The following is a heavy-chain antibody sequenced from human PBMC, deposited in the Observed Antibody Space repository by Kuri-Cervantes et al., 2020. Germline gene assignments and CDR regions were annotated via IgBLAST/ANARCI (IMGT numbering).Heavy chain of an antibody. CDR1: GYTFTSYY. CDR2: INPSGGST. CDR3: ARVGGYCSSTSCYTSWGYYYYGMDV. V-gene: IGHV1-46*01. J-gene: IGHJ6*02. D-gene: IGHD2-2*02. Sequence: ASVKVSCKASGYTFTSYYMHWVRQAPGQGLEWMGIINPSGGSTSYAQKFQGRVTMTRDTSTSTAYMELSSLRSEDTAVYYCARVGGYCSSTSCYTSWGYYYYGMDVWGQGTTVTVSS.